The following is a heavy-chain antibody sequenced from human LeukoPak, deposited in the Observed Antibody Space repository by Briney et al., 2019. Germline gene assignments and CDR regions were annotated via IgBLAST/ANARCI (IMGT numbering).Heavy chain of an antibody. CDR1: GFTFSTYT. CDR2: ISYDGSNK. V-gene: IGHV3-30*18. Sequence: GGSLRLSCATSGFTFSTYTMSWVRQAPGKGLEGVAVISYDGSNKYYADSVKGRFTISRDNSKNTLYLQMNSLRAEDTAVYYCAKDPSAAISGWFDPWGQGTLVTVSS. CDR3: AKDPSAAISGWFDP. J-gene: IGHJ5*02. D-gene: IGHD2-2*01.